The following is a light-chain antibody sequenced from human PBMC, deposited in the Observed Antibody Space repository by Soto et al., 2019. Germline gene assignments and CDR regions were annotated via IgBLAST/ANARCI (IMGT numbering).Light chain of an antibody. CDR1: SSDVGSSNL. Sequence: QSALTQPASVSGSPVQSITISCTGTSSDVGSSNLVSWYQQHPGKAPKLMIYEGSKRPSGVSHRFSGSKSGNTASLTISGRQAEDEADYYCCSYAGSSTYVVFGGGTQLTVL. V-gene: IGLV2-23*01. CDR2: EGS. CDR3: CSYAGSSTYVV. J-gene: IGLJ2*01.